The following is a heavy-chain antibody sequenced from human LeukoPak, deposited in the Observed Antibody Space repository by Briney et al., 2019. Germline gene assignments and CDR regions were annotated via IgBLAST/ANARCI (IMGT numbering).Heavy chain of an antibody. CDR1: GFTFSSYW. V-gene: IGHV3-43*02. J-gene: IGHJ4*02. CDR2: ISGDGGST. CDR3: AKDGLHCTNGVCYSAIIDY. D-gene: IGHD2-8*01. Sequence: PGGSLRLSCAASGFTFSSYWMSWVRQAPGKGLEWVCLISGDGGSTYYADSVKGRFTISRDNSRNSLYLQMNNLRTEDTALYYCAKDGLHCTNGVCYSAIIDYWGQGTLVTVSS.